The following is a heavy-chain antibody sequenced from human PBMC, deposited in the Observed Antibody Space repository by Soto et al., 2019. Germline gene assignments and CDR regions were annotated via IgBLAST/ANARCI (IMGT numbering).Heavy chain of an antibody. CDR3: ARERPDGPRLDP. J-gene: IGHJ5*02. CDR1: GGSISSGDYY. CDR2: IYHSGST. D-gene: IGHD6-6*01. Sequence: QVQLQESGPGLVKPSQTLSLTCTVSGGSISSGDYYWSWIRQPPGKGLEWIGYIYHSGSTYYNPSLKSRVTISVNTSKNQFSLKLSSVTAADTAVYYCARERPDGPRLDPWGQGTLVTVSS. V-gene: IGHV4-30-4*01.